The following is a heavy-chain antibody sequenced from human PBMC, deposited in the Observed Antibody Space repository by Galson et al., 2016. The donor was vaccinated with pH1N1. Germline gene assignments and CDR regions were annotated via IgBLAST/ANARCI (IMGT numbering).Heavy chain of an antibody. CDR1: GFTFSSYG. V-gene: IGHV3-33*01. J-gene: IGHJ6*02. CDR2: IWYDGSNK. Sequence: SLRLSCAASGFTFSSYGMHWVRQAPGKGLEWVAVIWYDGSNKYYADSVKGRFTISRDNSKNTLYLQTNSLRAEDTAVYYCARGLLRDYGMDVWGQGTTVTVSS. CDR3: ARGLLRDYGMDV.